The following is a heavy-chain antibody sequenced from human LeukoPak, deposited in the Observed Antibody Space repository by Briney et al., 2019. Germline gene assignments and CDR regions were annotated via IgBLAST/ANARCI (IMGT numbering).Heavy chain of an antibody. CDR3: AREQDSSSWYRPFVY. CDR1: GYSYTSYW. J-gene: IGHJ4*02. V-gene: IGHV5-51*01. Sequence: AESLKISCKGSGYSYTSYWIGWVRQMPGKDGEGMGSIYPGDSGTRYIPSFQGELTISADKSISNGHFQSSKLKAWDTAMYYCAREQDSSSWYRPFVYWGQGTLVPVSS. D-gene: IGHD6-13*01. CDR2: IYPGDSGT.